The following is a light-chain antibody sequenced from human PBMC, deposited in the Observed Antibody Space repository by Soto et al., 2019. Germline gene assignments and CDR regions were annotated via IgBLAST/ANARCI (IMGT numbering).Light chain of an antibody. CDR2: LGS. CDR3: QQYGSSART. J-gene: IGKJ5*01. Sequence: EIVMTQIPLSLPVTPGEPASISCRSSQSLLHSNGYNYLDGYLQTPGESPQLLIYLGSIRASGVPDSFSGSVSGTDFTLTISRLEPEDFAVYYCQQYGSSARTFGQAPRL. CDR1: QSLLHSNGYNY. V-gene: IGKV2-28*01.